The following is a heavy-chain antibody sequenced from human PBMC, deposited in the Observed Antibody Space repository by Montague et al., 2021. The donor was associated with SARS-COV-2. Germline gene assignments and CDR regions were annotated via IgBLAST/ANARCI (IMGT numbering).Heavy chain of an antibody. V-gene: IGHV4-31*01. CDR1: GGSISDGGYS. CDR3: AREGGRCQLWLRGEAAYAL. D-gene: IGHD5-18*01. J-gene: IGHJ3*01. Sequence: TLSLTCTVSGGSISDGGYSWTWLRPLPGKGLEWIGCFHYSGSTFYNPSLKSLLTIFVNTSKNQFPLMPSSVTAAETAVYYGAREGGRCQLWLRGEAAYALWGQGTMVTVSS. CDR2: FHYSGST.